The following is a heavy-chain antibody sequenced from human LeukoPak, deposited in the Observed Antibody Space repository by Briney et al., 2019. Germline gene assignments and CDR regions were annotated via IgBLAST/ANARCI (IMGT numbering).Heavy chain of an antibody. D-gene: IGHD6-19*01. V-gene: IGHV3-48*03. J-gene: IGHJ4*02. CDR1: GFTFSSYE. Sequence: GGSLRLSCAASGFTFSSYEMNWVRQAPGKGLEWVSYISSSGSTIYYADSVKGRFTISRDNAKNSLYLQMNSLRVEDTAVYHCARARLAVSGNYFENWGQGTLVTVSS. CDR2: ISSSGSTI. CDR3: ARARLAVSGNYFEN.